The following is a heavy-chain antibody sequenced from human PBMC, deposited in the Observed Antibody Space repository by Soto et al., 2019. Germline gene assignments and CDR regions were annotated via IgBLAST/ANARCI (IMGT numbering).Heavy chain of an antibody. D-gene: IGHD5-18*01. J-gene: IGHJ4*02. CDR2: IIPIFGTA. CDR3: ARDLNRGYSSPYFDY. V-gene: IGHV1-69*13. Sequence: ASVKVSCKASGGTFSSYAISWVRQAPGQGLEWMGGIIPIFGTANYAQKFQGRVTITADESTSTAYMELSSLRSEDTAVYYCARDLNRGYSSPYFDYWGQGILVTVSS. CDR1: GGTFSSYA.